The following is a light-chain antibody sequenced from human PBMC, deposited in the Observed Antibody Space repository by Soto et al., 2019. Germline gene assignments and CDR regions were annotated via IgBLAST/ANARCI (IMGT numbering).Light chain of an antibody. CDR2: AAS. J-gene: IGKJ5*01. CDR3: QQYNNWS. Sequence: EMVMTQSTDTLSVSPGERATLSCRASQSVGSNLAWYQQKPGQAPRLLIYAASTRATGIPARFSGSGSGTEFTLTISSLQSEDFAVYYCQQYNNWSFGQGTRLEIK. V-gene: IGKV3-15*01. CDR1: QSVGSN.